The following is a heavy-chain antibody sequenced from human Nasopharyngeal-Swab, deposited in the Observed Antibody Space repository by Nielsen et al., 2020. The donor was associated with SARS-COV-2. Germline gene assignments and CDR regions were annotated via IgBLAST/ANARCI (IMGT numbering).Heavy chain of an antibody. CDR3: ARSRGNFYDYGMDV. D-gene: IGHD3-10*01. CDR2: MYSSGRT. J-gene: IGHJ6*02. Sequence: WIRQPPGKGLESIGHMYSSGRTIYNPSLKSRVTMSLDTSRNQFSLRLNSVTAADTAVYFCARSRGNFYDYGMDVWGQGTTVTVSS. V-gene: IGHV4-28*01.